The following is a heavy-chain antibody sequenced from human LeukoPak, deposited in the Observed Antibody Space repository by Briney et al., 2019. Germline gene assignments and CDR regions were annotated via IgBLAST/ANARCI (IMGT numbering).Heavy chain of an antibody. V-gene: IGHV3-33*01. CDR1: GFIFSSYG. D-gene: IGHD1-26*01. CDR3: MRDKRPYYLDY. J-gene: IGHJ4*02. Sequence: GRSLRLSCAASGFIFSSYGMHWVRQAPGKGLEWVAVIWSDGSNKYYADSVKGRFTISRDTSKNTLYLQMNSVRAEDTAVYYCMRDKRPYYLDYWGQGTLLTVSS. CDR2: IWSDGSNK.